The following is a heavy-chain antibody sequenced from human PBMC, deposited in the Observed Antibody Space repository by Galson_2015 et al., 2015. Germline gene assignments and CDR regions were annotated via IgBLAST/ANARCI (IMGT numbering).Heavy chain of an antibody. CDR2: IKRDGSSI. CDR3: ARGGVRECSTSCYVDF. Sequence: SLRLSCAASGFTFSSDWMHWVRHVPGKGLVWVARIKRDGSSIIYADSVKGRFTISRDNAKNTLYQQMNNLRADDTAVYYCARGGVRECSTSCYVDFWGQGTLVTVSS. V-gene: IGHV3-74*01. J-gene: IGHJ4*02. CDR1: GFTFSSDW. D-gene: IGHD2-2*01.